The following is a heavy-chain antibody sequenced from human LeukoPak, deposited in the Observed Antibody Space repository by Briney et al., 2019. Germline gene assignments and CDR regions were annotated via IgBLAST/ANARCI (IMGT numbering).Heavy chain of an antibody. D-gene: IGHD3-10*01. CDR1: GYTFTGYY. CDR2: INPNSGGT. CDR3: ARGSPPLLLWFGELFNY. Sequence: GASVKVSCKASGYTFTGYYMHWVRQAPGQGLEWKGWINPNSGGTNYAQKFQGRVTMTRDTSISTAYMELSRLRSDDTAVYYCARGSPPLLLWFGELFNYWGQGTLVTVSS. V-gene: IGHV1-2*02. J-gene: IGHJ4*02.